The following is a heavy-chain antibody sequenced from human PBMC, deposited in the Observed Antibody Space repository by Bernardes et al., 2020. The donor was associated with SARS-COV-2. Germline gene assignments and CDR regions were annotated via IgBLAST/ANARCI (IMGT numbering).Heavy chain of an antibody. Sequence: ASVKVSCMASGYTFSQYYIHWVRQAPGQGLEWLGWINTRSGGTNYAQKFQGWVTMTRDTSISTAYMELTSLKSDDTAVYYCARDERFSGTYYFDYWGQGTLITVSS. D-gene: IGHD1-26*01. J-gene: IGHJ4*02. V-gene: IGHV1-2*04. CDR3: ARDERFSGTYYFDY. CDR1: GYTFSQYY. CDR2: INTRSGGT.